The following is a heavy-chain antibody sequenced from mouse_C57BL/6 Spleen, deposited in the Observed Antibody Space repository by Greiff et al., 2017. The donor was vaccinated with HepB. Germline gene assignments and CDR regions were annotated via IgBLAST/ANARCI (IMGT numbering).Heavy chain of an antibody. V-gene: IGHV5-9-1*02. Sequence: EVQLQESGEGLVKPGGSLKLSCAASGFTFSSYAMSWVRQTPEKRLEWVAYISSGGDYIYYADTVKGRFTISRDNARNTLYLQMSSLKSEDTAMYYCTREIYYYGSSPAWFAYWGQGTLVTVSA. D-gene: IGHD1-1*01. CDR1: GFTFSSYA. CDR2: ISSGGDYI. CDR3: TREIYYYGSSPAWFAY. J-gene: IGHJ3*01.